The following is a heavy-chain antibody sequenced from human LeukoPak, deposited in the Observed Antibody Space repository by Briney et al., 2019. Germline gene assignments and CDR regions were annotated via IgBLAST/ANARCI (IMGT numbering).Heavy chain of an antibody. CDR1: GGSFSGYY. Sequence: SETLSLTCAVYGGSFSGYYWSWIRQPPGKGLEWIGEINHSGSTNYNPSLKSRVTISVDTSKNQFSLKLSSVTAADTAVYYCARGVERYDFWSGYYTGMRRSYFDYWGQGTLVTVSS. D-gene: IGHD3-3*01. CDR3: ARGVERYDFWSGYYTGMRRSYFDY. J-gene: IGHJ4*02. CDR2: INHSGST. V-gene: IGHV4-34*01.